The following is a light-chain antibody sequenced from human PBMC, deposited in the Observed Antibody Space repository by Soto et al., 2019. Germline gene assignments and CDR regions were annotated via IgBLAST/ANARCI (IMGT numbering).Light chain of an antibody. V-gene: IGKV3-20*01. CDR3: QQYGSSPWT. J-gene: IGKJ1*01. CDR2: GAS. CDR1: QSVSSSY. Sequence: EIVLTQSAGTLSLSPEERATLSCRASQSVSSSYLAWYQQKPGQAPRLLIYGASSRATGIPDRFSGSGSGTDFTLTISRLEPEDFAVYYCQQYGSSPWTFGHGTKVDIK.